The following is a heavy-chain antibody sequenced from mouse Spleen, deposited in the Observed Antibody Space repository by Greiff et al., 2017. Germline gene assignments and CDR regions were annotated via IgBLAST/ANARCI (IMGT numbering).Heavy chain of an antibody. Sequence: EVQRVESGGGLVQPGGSLKLSCATSGFTFSDYYMYWVRQTPEKRLEWVAYISNGGGSTYYPDTVKGRFTISRDNAKNTLHLQMSRLKSEDTAMYYCARGDSMDYWGQGTSVTVSS. V-gene: IGHV5-12*02. CDR1: GFTFSDYY. CDR3: ARGDSMDY. CDR2: ISNGGGST. J-gene: IGHJ4*01.